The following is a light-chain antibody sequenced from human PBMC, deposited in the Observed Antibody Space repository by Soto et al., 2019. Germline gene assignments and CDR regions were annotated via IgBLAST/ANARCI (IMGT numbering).Light chain of an antibody. CDR3: QQANSLPPT. CDR1: QEISNW. Sequence: DIQMTQSPSSVSASVGDRVTITCRASQEISNWLAWYQRKPGKAPKLLIYTASTLQSGVPSRFSGSGSGTDFTLTISSLQPEDFATYYCQQANSLPPTFGAGTKVEIK. V-gene: IGKV1-12*01. CDR2: TAS. J-gene: IGKJ4*01.